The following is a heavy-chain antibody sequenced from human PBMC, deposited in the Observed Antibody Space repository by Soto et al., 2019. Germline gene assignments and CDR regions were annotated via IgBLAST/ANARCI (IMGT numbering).Heavy chain of an antibody. CDR3: AKDPTYDSSGYYFYYGMDV. V-gene: IGHV3-23*01. CDR1: GFTFSSYA. J-gene: IGHJ6*02. Sequence: PGGSLRLSCAASGFTFSSYAMSWVRQAPGKGLEWVSAISGSGGSTYYADSVKGRFTISRDNSKNTLYLQLNSLRAADTAVYYCAKDPTYDSSGYYFYYGMDVWGQGTTVTVSS. D-gene: IGHD3-22*01. CDR2: ISGSGGST.